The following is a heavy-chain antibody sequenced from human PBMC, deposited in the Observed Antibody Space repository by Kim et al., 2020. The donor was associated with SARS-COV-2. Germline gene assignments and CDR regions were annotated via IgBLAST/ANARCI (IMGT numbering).Heavy chain of an antibody. V-gene: IGHV2-70*01. D-gene: IGHD6-13*01. CDR2: IDWDDDK. J-gene: IGHJ4*02. CDR3: ARATRIAAAGSGRGAYPLIDY. CDR1: GFSLSTSGMC. Sequence: SGPTLVNPTQTLTLTCTFSGFSLSTSGMCVSWIRQPPGKALEWLALIDWDDDKYYSTSLKTRLTISKDTSKNQVVLTMTNMDPVDTATYYCARATRIAAAGSGRGAYPLIDYWGQGTLVTVSS.